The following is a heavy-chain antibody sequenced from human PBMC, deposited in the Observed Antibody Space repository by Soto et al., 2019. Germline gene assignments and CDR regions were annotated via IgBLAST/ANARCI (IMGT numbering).Heavy chain of an antibody. J-gene: IGHJ4*02. V-gene: IGHV3-30*03. CDR1: GFTFSSYG. CDR2: ISYDGSNK. Sequence: QVQLVESGGGVVQPGRSLRLSCAASGFTFSSYGMHWVRQAPGKGLEWVAVISYDGSNKYYADSVKGRFTISRDNSKNTLYLQMNSRRAEDTAVYYCATPRIAARPGFDYWGQGTLVTVSS. D-gene: IGHD6-6*01. CDR3: ATPRIAARPGFDY.